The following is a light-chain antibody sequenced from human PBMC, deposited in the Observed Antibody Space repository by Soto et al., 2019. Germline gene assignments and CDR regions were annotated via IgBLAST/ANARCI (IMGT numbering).Light chain of an antibody. CDR2: DVS. CDR3: RSYSSSSTLV. CDR1: SSDVGGYNY. Sequence: QSALTHPASVSGSPGQSITISCTGTSSDVGGYNYVSWYQQHPGKAPKLMIYDVSNRPSGVSNRFSGSKSGNTASLTISGLQAEDEADYSCRSYSSSSTLVFGGGTKVTVL. J-gene: IGLJ2*01. V-gene: IGLV2-14*01.